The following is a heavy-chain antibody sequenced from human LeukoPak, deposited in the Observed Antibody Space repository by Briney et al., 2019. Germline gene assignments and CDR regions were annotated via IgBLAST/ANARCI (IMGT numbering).Heavy chain of an antibody. D-gene: IGHD6-19*01. CDR3: AKEGGYSSGWYQPDPYYFDY. J-gene: IGHJ4*02. CDR2: ISYDGSNK. Sequence: PGGSLRLSCAASGFTFSSYGMHWVRQAPGKGLEWVAVISYDGSNKYYADSVKGRFTISRDNSKNTLYLQMNSLRAEDTAVYYCAKEGGYSSGWYQPDPYYFDYWGQGTLVTVSS. CDR1: GFTFSSYG. V-gene: IGHV3-30*18.